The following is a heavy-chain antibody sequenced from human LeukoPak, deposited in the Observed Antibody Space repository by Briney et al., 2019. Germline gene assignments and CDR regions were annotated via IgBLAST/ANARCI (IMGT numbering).Heavy chain of an antibody. D-gene: IGHD6-19*01. CDR1: GGSFSGYY. V-gene: IGHV4-34*01. Sequence: PSETLSLTCAVYGGSFSGYYWSWIRQPPGKGLEWIGEINHSGGTNYNPSLKSRVTISVDTSRNQFSLKLSSVTAADTAVYYCARGPFEYSSGWYPNYYYYYGMDVWGQGTTVTVSS. CDR2: INHSGGT. CDR3: ARGPFEYSSGWYPNYYYYYGMDV. J-gene: IGHJ6*02.